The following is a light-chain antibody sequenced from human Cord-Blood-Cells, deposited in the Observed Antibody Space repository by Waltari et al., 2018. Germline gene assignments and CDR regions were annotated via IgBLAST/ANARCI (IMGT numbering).Light chain of an antibody. CDR2: QDS. Sequence: SYELTQPPSVSVSPGQTASITCSGDKLGDKYACWYQQKPGQSPVLVIYQDSNRPSGSPERFSGSNSGNTATLTISGTQGMDEAEYYCQAWDSSTVVFGGGTKLTGL. CDR3: QAWDSSTVV. V-gene: IGLV3-1*01. J-gene: IGLJ2*01. CDR1: KLGDKY.